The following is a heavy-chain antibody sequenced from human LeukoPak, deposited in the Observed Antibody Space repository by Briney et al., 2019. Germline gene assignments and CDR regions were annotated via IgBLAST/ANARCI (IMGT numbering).Heavy chain of an antibody. V-gene: IGHV4-59*08. CDR3: ARTRFTIFGVVDWFDP. CDR1: GGSISSYY. J-gene: IGHJ5*02. D-gene: IGHD3-3*01. Sequence: SETLSLTCAVSGGSISSYYWSWIRQPPGRGLEWIGSIHYSGSTSYNSSLKSRVTISIDTSKNQFSLKLSSVTAADTAVYYCARTRFTIFGVVDWFDPWRQGTLVTVSS. CDR2: IHYSGST.